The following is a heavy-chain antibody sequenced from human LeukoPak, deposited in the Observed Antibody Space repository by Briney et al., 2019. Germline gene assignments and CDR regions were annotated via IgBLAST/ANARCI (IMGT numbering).Heavy chain of an antibody. CDR3: ARGNYWYFDL. CDR2: IRFTGSYI. Sequence: GGSLRLSCVASGFTFSHYSMNWVRQAPGKGLEWVSSIRFTGSYIYYADSVKGRFTISRDNSKNTLYLQMNSLRAEDTAVYYCARGNYWYFDLWGRGTLVTVSS. CDR1: GFTFSHYS. V-gene: IGHV3-21*01. J-gene: IGHJ2*01.